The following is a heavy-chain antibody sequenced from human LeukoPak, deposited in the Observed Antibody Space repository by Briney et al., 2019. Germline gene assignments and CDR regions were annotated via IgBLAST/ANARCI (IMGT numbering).Heavy chain of an antibody. CDR2: INWNGGST. J-gene: IGHJ5*02. CDR3: ARDHGAALLGAFDP. V-gene: IGHV3-20*01. CDR1: GFTFDDYG. Sequence: GGSLRLSCAASGFTFDDYGMSWVRQAPGKGLEWVSGINWNGGSTGYADSVKGRFTISRDNAKNSLYLQMNSLRAEDTALYHCARDHGAALLGAFDPWGQGTLVTVSS. D-gene: IGHD6-6*01.